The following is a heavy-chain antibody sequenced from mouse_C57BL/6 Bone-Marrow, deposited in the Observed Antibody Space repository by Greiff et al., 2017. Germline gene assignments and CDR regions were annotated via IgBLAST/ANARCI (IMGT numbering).Heavy chain of an antibody. V-gene: IGHV1-64*01. J-gene: IGHJ2*01. CDR1: GYTFTSYW. CDR2: IHPNSGST. CDR3: ARSRGSYYFDY. Sequence: QVQLQQPGAELVKPGASVKLSCKASGYTFTSYWMHWVKQRPGQGLEWIGMIHPNSGSTNYNEKFKSKATLTVDKSSSTAYMQLSSLTSEDSAVYYCARSRGSYYFDYWGQGTTLTVSS.